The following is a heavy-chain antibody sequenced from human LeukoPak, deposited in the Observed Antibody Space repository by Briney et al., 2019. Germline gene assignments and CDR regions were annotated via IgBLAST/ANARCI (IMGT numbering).Heavy chain of an antibody. CDR1: GYTFDDYT. CDR3: AKAKGSTGLWAFDI. V-gene: IGHV3-43*01. CDR2: ISWDGGST. D-gene: IGHD6-13*01. Sequence: GGSLRLSCAASGYTFDDYTMHWVRQAPGKGLEWVSLISWDGGSTYYADSVKGRFTISRDNSKNSLYLQMNSLRTEDTALYYCAKAKGSTGLWAFDIWGQGTMVTVSS. J-gene: IGHJ3*02.